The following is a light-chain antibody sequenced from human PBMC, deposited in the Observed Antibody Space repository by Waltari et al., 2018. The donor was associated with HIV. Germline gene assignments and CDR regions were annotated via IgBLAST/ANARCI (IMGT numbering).Light chain of an antibody. V-gene: IGKV1-16*02. J-gene: IGKJ4*01. CDR1: QGVGNL. Sequence: DIQMTQSPSSVSVSVGDRVTITCRASQGVGNLVAWFQQKPGRAPKSLIYAASSLHAGVPSKFSGSGSETHFTLTISSLEPEDFAVYYCQQRSNWLSLSFGGGTKVEIK. CDR2: AAS. CDR3: QQRSNWLSLS.